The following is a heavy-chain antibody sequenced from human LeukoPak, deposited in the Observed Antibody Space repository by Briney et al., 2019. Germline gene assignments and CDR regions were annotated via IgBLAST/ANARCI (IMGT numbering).Heavy chain of an antibody. V-gene: IGHV3-33*01. Sequence: GGSLRLTCAASGFTFSSYGMHWVRQAPGKELEWVAVIWYDGSNKYYADSVKGRFTISRDNSKNTLYLQMNSLRAEDTAVYYCARGYCSSTSCYAFDYWGQGTLVTVSS. CDR2: IWYDGSNK. CDR1: GFTFSSYG. D-gene: IGHD2-2*01. J-gene: IGHJ4*02. CDR3: ARGYCSSTSCYAFDY.